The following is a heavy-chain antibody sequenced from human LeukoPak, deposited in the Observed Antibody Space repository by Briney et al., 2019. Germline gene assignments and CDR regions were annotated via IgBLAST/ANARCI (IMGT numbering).Heavy chain of an antibody. CDR3: ATEGTDGRGSFGWFDA. D-gene: IGHD3-10*01. CDR1: GFTFSSYG. J-gene: IGHJ5*02. V-gene: IGHV3-30*02. Sequence: GGSLRLSCAASGFTFSSYGMHWVRQAPGKGLEWVAFIRYDGSNKYYADSVKGRFTISRDNAKNSLFLQLNSLRAEDTAVYYCATEGTDGRGSFGWFDAWGQGTLVTVSS. CDR2: IRYDGSNK.